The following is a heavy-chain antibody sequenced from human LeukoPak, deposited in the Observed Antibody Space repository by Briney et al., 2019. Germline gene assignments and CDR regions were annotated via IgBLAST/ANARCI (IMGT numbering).Heavy chain of an antibody. Sequence: GASVKVSCKASGGTFISYAISWVRQAPGQGLEWMGGIIPIFGTANYAQKFQGRVTITADESTSTAYMELSSLRSEDTAVYYCARGYYDFWSGYSPLNYYYYGMDVWGQGTTVTVSS. V-gene: IGHV1-69*13. CDR1: GGTFISYA. D-gene: IGHD3-3*01. CDR2: IIPIFGTA. J-gene: IGHJ6*02. CDR3: ARGYYDFWSGYSPLNYYYYGMDV.